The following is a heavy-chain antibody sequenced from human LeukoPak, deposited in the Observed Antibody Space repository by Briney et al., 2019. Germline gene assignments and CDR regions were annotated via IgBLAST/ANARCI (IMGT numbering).Heavy chain of an antibody. J-gene: IGHJ4*02. D-gene: IGHD6-19*01. CDR2: INTDGTVT. Sequence: GGSLRLSCAASGSTFSKYSMLWVRQAPGKGLESVSRINTDGTVTTYADSVKGRFTVSRDNADNTMFLQMNSVRDEDTAVYYCATKQWLAPPPDSWGQGTPVTVSS. CDR1: GSTFSKYS. V-gene: IGHV3-74*01. CDR3: ATKQWLAPPPDS.